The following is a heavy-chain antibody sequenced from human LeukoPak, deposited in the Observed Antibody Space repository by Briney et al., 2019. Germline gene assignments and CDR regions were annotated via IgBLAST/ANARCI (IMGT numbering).Heavy chain of an antibody. D-gene: IGHD3-3*01. CDR2: ISGSGGST. J-gene: IGHJ4*02. CDR3: AKSIRPGPYYGFWSGWR. Sequence: PGGSLRLSCAASGFTFSSYAMSWVRQAPGKGLEWVSAISGSGGSTYYADSVKGRFTISRDNSKNTLYLQMNSLRAEDTAVYYCAKSIRPGPYYGFWSGWRWGQGTLVTVSS. V-gene: IGHV3-23*01. CDR1: GFTFSSYA.